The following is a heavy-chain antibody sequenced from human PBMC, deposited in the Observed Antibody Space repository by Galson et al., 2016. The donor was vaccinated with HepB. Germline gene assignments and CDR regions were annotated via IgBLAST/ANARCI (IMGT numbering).Heavy chain of an antibody. V-gene: IGHV3-7*01. Sequence: SLRLSCATSGFTFNDFWLSWVRQGPGKGLEWVANINQYGYKSEYVDAVKGRFTISRDNARKSVYLQLNSLRAEDTAVYHWAREGAGGFDYWGRGTLVTVSS. CDR3: AREGAGGFDY. D-gene: IGHD1-26*01. J-gene: IGHJ4*02. CDR2: INQYGYKS. CDR1: GFTFNDFW.